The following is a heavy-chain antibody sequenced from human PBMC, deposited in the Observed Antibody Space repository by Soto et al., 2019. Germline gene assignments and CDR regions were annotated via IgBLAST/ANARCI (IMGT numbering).Heavy chain of an antibody. Sequence: QVHLVQSGAEVRKPGSSVKVSCKASGGTFVIYAFTWVRQAPGQGLEWMGGINPVFGTANNAQKFQGRVTITADLSTNTTYMELSSLRPEDTAVYYCARYYYDSSGYPHAFDIWCQGTLVTVSS. CDR3: ARYYYDSSGYPHAFDI. J-gene: IGHJ3*02. D-gene: IGHD3-22*01. CDR1: GGTFVIYA. V-gene: IGHV1-69*01. CDR2: INPVFGTA.